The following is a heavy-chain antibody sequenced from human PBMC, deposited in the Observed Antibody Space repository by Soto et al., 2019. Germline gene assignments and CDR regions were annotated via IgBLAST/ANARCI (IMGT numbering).Heavy chain of an antibody. V-gene: IGHV1-18*01. J-gene: IGHJ6*02. D-gene: IGHD3-16*01. Sequence: QVQLVQSAAEVKKPGASVRVSCKASGYTFIRYGIAWVRQAPGQGLEWMGWISPYNDYTIYAQKLQGRVTMTADTPTRTVYMELGGLKSDDTAVYSCARGGYYDNAWGKLSHYGLDVWGQGTSVTVSS. CDR2: ISPYNDYT. CDR1: GYTFIRYG. CDR3: ARGGYYDNAWGKLSHYGLDV.